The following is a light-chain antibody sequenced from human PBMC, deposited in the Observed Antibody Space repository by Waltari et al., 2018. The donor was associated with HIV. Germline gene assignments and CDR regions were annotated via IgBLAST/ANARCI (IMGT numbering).Light chain of an antibody. CDR3: QSADSSGTYGV. V-gene: IGLV3-25*03. CDR2: KDS. J-gene: IGLJ2*01. CDR1: ALPKQY. Sequence: SYELTQPPSGSVSPGQTARHTCAGDALPKQYSYWYQQKPGQAPVLVIYKDSERPSGIPERFSGSSSGTTVTLTISGVQAEDEADYYCQSADSSGTYGVFGGGTKLTVL.